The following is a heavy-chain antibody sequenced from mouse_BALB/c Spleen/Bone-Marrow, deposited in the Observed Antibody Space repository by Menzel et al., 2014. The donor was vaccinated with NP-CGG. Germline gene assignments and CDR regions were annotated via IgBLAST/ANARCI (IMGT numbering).Heavy chain of an antibody. CDR3: ARRGYAMDY. CDR2: IYPGDGDT. V-gene: IGHV1-87*01. Sequence: VKLMESGAELARPGASVKLSCKASGYTFTSYWMQWVKQGPGQGLEWIGAIYPGDGDTRYTQKFKGKATLTADKSSSTAYMQLSSLASEDSAVYYCARRGYAMDYWGQGTSVTVSS. CDR1: GYTFTSYW. J-gene: IGHJ4*01.